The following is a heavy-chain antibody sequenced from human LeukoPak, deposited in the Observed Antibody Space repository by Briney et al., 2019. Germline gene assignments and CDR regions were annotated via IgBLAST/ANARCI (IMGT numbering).Heavy chain of an antibody. J-gene: IGHJ4*02. Sequence: SGPALVQPPPTLTLTCTFSGFAPATRGMCVNWLRQPPGKALEGLSRTEWDDDKYYSTSLKTRLTISKDTSKNQVVLTMTNMDPVDSATYYCARRRGYSYAFDYWGQGNLVTVSS. D-gene: IGHD5-18*01. CDR2: TEWDDDK. V-gene: IGHV2-70*11. CDR1: GFAPATRGMC. CDR3: ARRRGYSYAFDY.